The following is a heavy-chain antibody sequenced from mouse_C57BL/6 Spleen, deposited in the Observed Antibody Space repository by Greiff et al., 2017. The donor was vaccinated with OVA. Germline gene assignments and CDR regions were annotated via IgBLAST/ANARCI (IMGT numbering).Heavy chain of an antibody. CDR2: IRNKANGYTT. CDR1: GFTFTDYY. Sequence: EVKLMESGGGLVQPGGSLSLSCAASGFTFTDYYMSWVRQPPGKALEWLGFIRNKANGYTTEYSASVKGRFTISRDNSQSILYLQMNALRAEDSATYYCARLGGYDEGNAMDYWGQGTSVTVSS. J-gene: IGHJ4*01. CDR3: ARLGGYDEGNAMDY. D-gene: IGHD2-2*01. V-gene: IGHV7-3*01.